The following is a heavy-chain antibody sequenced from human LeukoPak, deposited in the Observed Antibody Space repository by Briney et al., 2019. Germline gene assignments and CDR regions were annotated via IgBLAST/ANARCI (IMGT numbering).Heavy chain of an antibody. J-gene: IGHJ4*02. CDR3: ARDGRTEIMITFGGVMEGYYFDY. D-gene: IGHD3-16*01. CDR1: GFTFSSYG. Sequence: GRSLRLSCAASGFTFSSYGMHWVRQAPGKGLEWVSSISSSSSYIYYADSVKGRFTISRDNAKNSLYLQMNSLRAEDTAVYYCARDGRTEIMITFGGVMEGYYFDYWGQGTLVTVSS. CDR2: ISSSSSYI. V-gene: IGHV3-21*01.